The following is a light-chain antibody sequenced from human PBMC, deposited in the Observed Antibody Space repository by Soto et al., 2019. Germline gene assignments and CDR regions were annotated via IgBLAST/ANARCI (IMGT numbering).Light chain of an antibody. J-gene: IGKJ1*01. Sequence: EIVLTQSPGTLSLSHGERATLSCRASQSVCNNYLAWYQQKPGQPPSLLLYGGSNRGTGIPDRFSGSGSGTEFILTTSRLEHPDFAVYYCYQYGSSPWTFGQGTKVDIK. V-gene: IGKV3-20*01. CDR2: GGS. CDR1: QSVCNNY. CDR3: YQYGSSPWT.